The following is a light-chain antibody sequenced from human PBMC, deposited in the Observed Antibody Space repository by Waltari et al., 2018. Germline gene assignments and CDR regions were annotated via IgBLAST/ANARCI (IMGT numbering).Light chain of an antibody. J-gene: IGKJ1*01. Sequence: DIQMTQSPSSLSASVGDRVPITCRASQSISSYLNWYQQKPGKAPKRLIYVASSLESGVPSRFSGSGSGTDFTVTISSLQPEDVATYYCQQSYSTPWTFGQGTKVEIK. CDR3: QQSYSTPWT. V-gene: IGKV1-39*01. CDR2: VAS. CDR1: QSISSY.